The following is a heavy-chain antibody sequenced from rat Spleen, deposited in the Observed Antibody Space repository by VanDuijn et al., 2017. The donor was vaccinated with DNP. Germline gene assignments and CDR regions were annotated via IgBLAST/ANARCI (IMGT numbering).Heavy chain of an antibody. CDR3: TKDIQWYAMDA. J-gene: IGHJ4*01. Sequence: EVQLVETGGGLVPPGRSLKLSCVASGFTFNTYWMFWIRQTPGKGLEWVASINPDGSNTYCQDSVKGRFTISRDNAGNTVYLEMNSLRSEDTATYYCTKDIQWYAMDAWGQGASVTVSS. CDR1: GFTFNTYW. V-gene: IGHV5-58*01. CDR2: INPDGSNT. D-gene: IGHD1-1*01.